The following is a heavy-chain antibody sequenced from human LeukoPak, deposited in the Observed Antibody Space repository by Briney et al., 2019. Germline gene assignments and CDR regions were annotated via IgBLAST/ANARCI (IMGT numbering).Heavy chain of an antibody. V-gene: IGHV3-23*01. Sequence: GGSLRLSCAASGFTFSNYAMSWVRQAPGKGLEWVSAISGSGGSTYYADSVKGRFTISRDNSKNTLYLQMSSLRAEDTAVYYCAKSGGYYADYFDCWGQGTLVTVSS. CDR3: AKSGGYYADYFDC. CDR1: GFTFSNYA. CDR2: ISGSGGST. D-gene: IGHD3-3*01. J-gene: IGHJ4*02.